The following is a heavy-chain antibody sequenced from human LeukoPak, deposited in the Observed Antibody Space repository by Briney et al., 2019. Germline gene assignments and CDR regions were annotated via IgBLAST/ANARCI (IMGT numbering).Heavy chain of an antibody. J-gene: IGHJ4*02. D-gene: IGHD6-19*01. V-gene: IGHV1-69*13. CDR3: ARPVMYSSGPFDY. CDR2: IIPIFGTA. CDR1: GGNFSSYA. Sequence: ASVKVSCKASGGNFSSYASSWVRQAPGQGLEWMGGIIPIFGTANYAQKFQGRVTITADESTSTAYMELSSLRSEDTAVYYCARPVMYSSGPFDYWGQGTLVTVSS.